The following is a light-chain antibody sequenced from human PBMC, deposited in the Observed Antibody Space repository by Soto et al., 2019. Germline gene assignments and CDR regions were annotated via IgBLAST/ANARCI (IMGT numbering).Light chain of an antibody. CDR1: ETVTSKF. CDR3: QQYGLSPYS. CDR2: GAS. V-gene: IGKV3-20*01. Sequence: EIVLTQSPGTLSLSPGETATLSCEASETVTSKFLAWYQQKPGQAPRLLIYGASNRASGISARFSGSGSGTDFTLTIFSLEPEDFAVYYCQQYGLSPYSFGQGTKVE. J-gene: IGKJ2*01.